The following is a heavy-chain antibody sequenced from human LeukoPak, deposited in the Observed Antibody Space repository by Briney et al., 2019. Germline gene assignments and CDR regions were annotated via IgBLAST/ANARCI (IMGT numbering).Heavy chain of an antibody. Sequence: SETLSLTCTVSGASISSYYWSWIRQPPGKGLEYIGYIHYSGITNYNPSLKSRVTISVDTSKNQFSLRLSSVTAADTAVYYCARHDTRGGAYDIWGQGTMVTVSS. D-gene: IGHD3-10*01. CDR2: IHYSGIT. J-gene: IGHJ3*02. V-gene: IGHV4-59*08. CDR1: GASISSYY. CDR3: ARHDTRGGAYDI.